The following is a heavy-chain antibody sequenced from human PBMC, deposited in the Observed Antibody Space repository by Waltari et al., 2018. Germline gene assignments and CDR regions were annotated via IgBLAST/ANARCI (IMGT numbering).Heavy chain of an antibody. CDR3: ARDCSGGSCPLYYYYGMDV. V-gene: IGHV1-24*01. J-gene: IGHJ6*02. CDR2: VDPEDGET. Sequence: QVQLVQSGAEVKKPGASVKVSCKVSGYTLPELSMHWVRQAPGKGLEWMGGVDPEDGETIYAQKFQGRVTITADKSTSTAYMELSSLRSEDTAVYYCARDCSGGSCPLYYYYGMDVWGQGTTVTVSS. CDR1: GYTLPELS. D-gene: IGHD2-15*01.